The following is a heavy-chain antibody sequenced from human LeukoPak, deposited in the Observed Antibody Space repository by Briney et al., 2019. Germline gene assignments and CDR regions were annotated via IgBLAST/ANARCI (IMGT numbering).Heavy chain of an antibody. CDR3: ARVLTDNAIGYCSGGSCYWGNYFDY. D-gene: IGHD2-15*01. CDR1: GFTFSSYA. CDR2: ISYDGSNK. Sequence: GGSLRLSCAASGFTFSSYAMHWVRQAPGKGLEWVAVISYDGSNKYYADSVKDRFTISRDNSKNTLYLQMNSLRAEDTAVYYCARVLTDNAIGYCSGGSCYWGNYFDYWGQGTLVTVSS. J-gene: IGHJ4*02. V-gene: IGHV3-30-3*01.